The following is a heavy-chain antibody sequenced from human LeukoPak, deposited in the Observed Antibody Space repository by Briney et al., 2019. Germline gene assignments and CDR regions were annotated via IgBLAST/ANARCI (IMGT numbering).Heavy chain of an antibody. J-gene: IGHJ6*02. CDR1: GFTFSSYW. Sequence: GALRLSCAASGFTFSSYWMHWVRQAPGKGLVWVSRINSDGSSTSYADSVKGRFTISRDNAKNTLYLQMNSLRAEDTAVYYCARVGGIYSGYDNGNYYDMDVWGQGTTVTVSS. CDR2: INSDGSST. CDR3: ARVGGIYSGYDNGNYYDMDV. D-gene: IGHD5-12*01. V-gene: IGHV3-74*01.